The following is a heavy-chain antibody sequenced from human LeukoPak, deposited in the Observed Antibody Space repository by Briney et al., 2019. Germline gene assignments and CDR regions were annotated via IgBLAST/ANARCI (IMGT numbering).Heavy chain of an antibody. Sequence: GRSLRLSCAASGFTFSNNSIHWVRQAPGKWLEWVAVISYDGSKTYYADSVKGRFTISRDNSESTLYLQMNSLRPEDTAVYYCAREKYAGYYFDGWGQGTLVTVSS. J-gene: IGHJ4*02. CDR1: GFTFSNNS. CDR3: AREKYAGYYFDG. CDR2: ISYDGSKT. V-gene: IGHV3-30-3*01. D-gene: IGHD2-8*01.